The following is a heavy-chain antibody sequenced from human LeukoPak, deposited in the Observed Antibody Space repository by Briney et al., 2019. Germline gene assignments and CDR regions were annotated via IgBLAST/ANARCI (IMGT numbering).Heavy chain of an antibody. CDR3: ARRRPVWGAGLFSGAFDL. Sequence: GSVKVSCKASGYTFTSYGISWVRQAPGQGLEWMGWISAYNGNTNYAQKLQGRVTMTTDTSTSTAYMELRSLRSDDTAVYYCARRRPVWGAGLFSGAFDLWGQGTTVTVSS. CDR1: GYTFTSYG. J-gene: IGHJ3*01. V-gene: IGHV1-18*01. D-gene: IGHD3-10*01. CDR2: ISAYNGNT.